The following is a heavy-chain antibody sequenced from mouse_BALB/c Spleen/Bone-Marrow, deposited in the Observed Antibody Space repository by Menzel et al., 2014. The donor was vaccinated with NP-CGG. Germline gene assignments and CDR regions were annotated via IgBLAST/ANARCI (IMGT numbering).Heavy chain of an antibody. J-gene: IGHJ4*01. CDR3: TRWGTTVVAYYAMDY. CDR2: IDPSDSYT. D-gene: IGHD1-1*01. V-gene: IGHV1S127*01. Sequence: QVQLQQSGAELVKPGASVKMSCKASGYTFTSYWMHWVKQRPGQGLERIGVIDPSDSYTSYNQKFKGKATLTVDTSSSTAYMQLSSLTSEDSAVYYCTRWGTTVVAYYAMDYWGQGTSVTVSS. CDR1: GYTFTSYW.